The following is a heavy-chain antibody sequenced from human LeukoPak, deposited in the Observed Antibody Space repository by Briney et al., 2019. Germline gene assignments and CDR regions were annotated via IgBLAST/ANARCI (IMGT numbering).Heavy chain of an antibody. CDR1: GGSISSHY. V-gene: IGHV4-59*11. D-gene: IGHD3-22*01. Sequence: PSETLSLTCTVSGGSISSHYWSWLRQPPGKGLEWIGYIFYIGSTNYNPSLKSRVTISVDTSKNQFSLKLTSVTAADTAVYYCAREISLTVGGGAFDIWGQGTMVTVSS. CDR3: AREISLTVGGGAFDI. J-gene: IGHJ3*02. CDR2: IFYIGST.